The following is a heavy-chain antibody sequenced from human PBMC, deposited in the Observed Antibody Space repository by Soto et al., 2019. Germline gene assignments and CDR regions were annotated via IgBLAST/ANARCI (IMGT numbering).Heavy chain of an antibody. D-gene: IGHD6-13*01. CDR1: GYTLTSYS. CDR2: INGGNGNT. J-gene: IGHJ4*02. CDR3: VSEARGSYRSGWYGDY. V-gene: IGHV1-3*01. Sequence: QVQLVQSGAEVKKLGASVRISCKASGYTLTSYSIQWVRQAPGQSLDWMGWINGGNGNTKYSQNFQGRVTITRDTSANTAYMELSSLRSEDTAVYYCVSEARGSYRSGWYGDYWGQGTLVTVSS.